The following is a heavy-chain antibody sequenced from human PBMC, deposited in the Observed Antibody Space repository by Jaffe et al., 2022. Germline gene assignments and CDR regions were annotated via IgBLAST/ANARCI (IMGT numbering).Heavy chain of an antibody. J-gene: IGHJ5*02. Sequence: QVQLQQWGAGLLKPSETLSLTCAVYGGAFSGYYWSWIRQSPGKGLEWIGEINQSGYTNYNPSLKNRITMSVDTSRHQFSLKVNSVTAADTAVYYCARGSNLPSSMRWFDPWGQGTLVTVSS. V-gene: IGHV4-34*01. D-gene: IGHD2-2*01. CDR3: ARGSNLPSSMRWFDP. CDR1: GGAFSGYY. CDR2: INQSGYT.